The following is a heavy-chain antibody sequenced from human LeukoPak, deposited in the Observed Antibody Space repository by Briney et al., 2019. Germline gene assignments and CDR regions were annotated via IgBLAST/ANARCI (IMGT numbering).Heavy chain of an antibody. CDR2: IYTSGST. J-gene: IGHJ3*02. V-gene: IGHV4-4*07. CDR1: GGSISSYY. Sequence: PSETLSLTCTVSGGSISSYYWSWIRQPAGKGLEWIGRIYTSGSTNYNPSLKSRVTMSVDTSKNQFSLKLSSVTAADTAVYYCARVNYYDSSGYLGALDIWGQGTMVTVSS. D-gene: IGHD3-22*01. CDR3: ARVNYYDSSGYLGALDI.